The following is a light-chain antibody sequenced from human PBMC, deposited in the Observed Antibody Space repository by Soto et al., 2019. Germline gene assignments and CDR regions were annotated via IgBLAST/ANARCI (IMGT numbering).Light chain of an antibody. V-gene: IGLV2-14*01. Sequence: QSALTQPASVSGSPGQSITISCTGTSSDVGGYNYVSWYQQHPGKAPKLMIYEVSNRPSGVSNRFSGSKSGNTASLTISGLQDEDEAAYYCSSYSSRTTYVFGTGTKLTVL. CDR1: SSDVGGYNY. J-gene: IGLJ1*01. CDR2: EVS. CDR3: SSYSSRTTYV.